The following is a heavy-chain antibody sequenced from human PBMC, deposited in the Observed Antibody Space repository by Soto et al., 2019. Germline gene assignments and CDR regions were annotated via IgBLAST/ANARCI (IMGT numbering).Heavy chain of an antibody. CDR1: GFTFDDYA. CDR2: ISWNSDSI. V-gene: IGHV3-9*01. Sequence: EVQLVESGGGLAQPGMSLRLSCAASGFTFDDYAMHWVRQAPGKGLEWVSGISWNSDSIGYADSVKGRFTISRDNAKKSLYLQMNSLRAEDTALYYCASGRGYDILTGYYPYFDYWGQGTLVTVSS. D-gene: IGHD3-9*01. CDR3: ASGRGYDILTGYYPYFDY. J-gene: IGHJ4*02.